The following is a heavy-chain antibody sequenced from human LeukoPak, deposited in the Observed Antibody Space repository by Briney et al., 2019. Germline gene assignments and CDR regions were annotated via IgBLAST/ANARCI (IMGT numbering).Heavy chain of an antibody. V-gene: IGHV3-30*03. CDR2: ISYDGSNK. Sequence: GRSLRLSCAASGFTFSSYGMHWVRQAPGKGLEWVAVISYDGSNKYYADSVKGRFTISRDNSKNALYLQMNSLRAEDTAVYYCARDLGDIVVVPAAMHYYYYGMDVWGQGTTVTVSS. CDR1: GFTFSSYG. J-gene: IGHJ6*02. CDR3: ARDLGDIVVVPAAMHYYYYGMDV. D-gene: IGHD2-2*01.